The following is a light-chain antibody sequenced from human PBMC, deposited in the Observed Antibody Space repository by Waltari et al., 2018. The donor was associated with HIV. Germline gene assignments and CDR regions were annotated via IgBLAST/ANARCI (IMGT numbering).Light chain of an antibody. CDR3: QQYTSSSIT. V-gene: IGKV1D-16*01. CDR1: QDISRW. J-gene: IGKJ5*01. Sequence: DIQMTPSPFSLSASVGDRVTITCRASQDISRWLAWSQQKPENAPKSLNYAASSLESGVPSRFNGSGSGTDFTLTISSLQPEDFATYYCQQYTSSSITFGQGTRLEIK. CDR2: AAS.